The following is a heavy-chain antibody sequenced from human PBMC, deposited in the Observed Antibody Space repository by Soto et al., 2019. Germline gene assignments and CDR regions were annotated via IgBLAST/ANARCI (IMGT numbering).Heavy chain of an antibody. V-gene: IGHV3-74*01. CDR2: IHNDGSTT. D-gene: IGHD1-7*01. CDR1: GFRFSSYW. Sequence: EVQLVESGGGLVQPGGSVRLSCAASGFRFSSYWMHWVRQAPGKGLMWVSRIHNDGSTTRYADSVKGRFTISRDNAKNTLYLQMSSLRVEDTAVYYCARDNWNSYRGQGTLVTVSS. CDR3: ARDNWNSY. J-gene: IGHJ4*01.